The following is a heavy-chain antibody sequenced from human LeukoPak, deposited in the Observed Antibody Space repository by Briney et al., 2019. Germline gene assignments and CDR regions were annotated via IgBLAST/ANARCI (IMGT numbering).Heavy chain of an antibody. J-gene: IGHJ4*02. CDR2: ISSSGAII. CDR1: GCTFNDFY. CDR3: ARDLAYYDSSGYYDY. D-gene: IGHD3-22*01. Sequence: GGSLRLSCAASGCTFNDFYMIWIRQAPGKGLEWVSHISSSGAIIYYADSVKGRFTISRDNAKNSLYLQMNSLRAEDTAVYYCARDLAYYDSSGYYDYWGQGTLVTVSS. V-gene: IGHV3-11*04.